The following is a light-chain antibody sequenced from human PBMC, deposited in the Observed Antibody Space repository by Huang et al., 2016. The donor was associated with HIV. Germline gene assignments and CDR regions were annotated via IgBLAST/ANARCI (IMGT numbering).Light chain of an antibody. CDR3: QQSYGIPRT. CDR1: QNISKY. J-gene: IGKJ2*01. V-gene: IGKV1-39*01. CDR2: GTS. Sequence: DIQMTQSPSSLSASVGDTVITTFRASQNISKYLNWYQQVQGRAPKLLIYGTSTFHRGVSLMRFSGRASGTDFTLTITSLQPEDAATYFCQQSYGIPRTFGLGT.